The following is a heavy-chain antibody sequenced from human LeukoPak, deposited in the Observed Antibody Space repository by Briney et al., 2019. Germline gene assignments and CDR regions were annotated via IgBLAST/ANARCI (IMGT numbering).Heavy chain of an antibody. J-gene: IGHJ4*02. CDR1: GGSICTYY. CDR3: VRDGPSWGLL. Sequence: PSETLSLTCTVSGGSICTYYWSWIRQPAGEGLEWIGRIFTTGGANYNPSLKSRVTISLDTYRNQFSLKLSSVTAADTAVYYCVRDGPSWGLLWGQGALVTVSS. V-gene: IGHV4-4*07. CDR2: IFTTGGA. D-gene: IGHD7-27*01.